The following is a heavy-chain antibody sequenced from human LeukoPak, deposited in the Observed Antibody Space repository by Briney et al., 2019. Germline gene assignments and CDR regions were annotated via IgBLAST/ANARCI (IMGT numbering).Heavy chain of an antibody. J-gene: IGHJ6*02. D-gene: IGHD3-3*01. V-gene: IGHV1-18*01. CDR1: GYTFTSYG. CDR2: ISAYNGNT. CDR3: ARATYYDFWSGYYTHYYYGMDV. Sequence: ASVKVSCKASGYTFTSYGISWVRQAPGQGLEWMGWISAYNGNTNYAQKLQGRVTMTTDTSTSTAYMELRSLRSDDTAVYYCARATYYDFWSGYYTHYYYGMDVWGQGTTVTVSS.